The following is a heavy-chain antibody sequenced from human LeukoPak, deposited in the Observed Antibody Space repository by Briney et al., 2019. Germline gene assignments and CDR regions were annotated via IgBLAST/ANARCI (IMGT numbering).Heavy chain of an antibody. J-gene: IGHJ4*02. CDR1: GFTFSSYG. CDR2: IRYDGSNK. Sequence: GGSLRLSCAASGFTFSSYGMHWVRQAPGKGLEWVAFIRYDGSNKYYADSVKGRFTISRDNSKNTLYLQMNSLRAEDTAVYYCAKGPVLRFLEWSIDPLDYWGQGTLVTVSS. V-gene: IGHV3-30*02. CDR3: AKGPVLRFLEWSIDPLDY. D-gene: IGHD3-3*01.